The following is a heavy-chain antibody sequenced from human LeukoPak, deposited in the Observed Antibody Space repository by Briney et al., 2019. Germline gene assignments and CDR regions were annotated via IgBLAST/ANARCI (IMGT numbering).Heavy chain of an antibody. J-gene: IGHJ4*02. D-gene: IGHD2-2*01. CDR2: IYSSGST. V-gene: IGHV4-59*01. Sequence: SETPSLTCTVSSGSISNYYWSWIRQPPGKGLEWIGYIYSSGSTNYNPSLKSRVTISVDTSKNQFSLKLSSVTAADTAVYYCARAYRSSTSCYPHFDYWGQGTLVTVSS. CDR3: ARAYRSSTSCYPHFDY. CDR1: SGSISNYY.